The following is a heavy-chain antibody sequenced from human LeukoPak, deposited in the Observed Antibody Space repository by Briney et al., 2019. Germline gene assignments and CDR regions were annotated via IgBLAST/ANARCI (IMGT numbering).Heavy chain of an antibody. CDR3: IGSGGWPGY. J-gene: IGHJ4*02. V-gene: IGHV3-74*01. Sequence: GGSLRLSCAASGFTFSSYWMHWVRQAPGKGLVWVSRIASDGSTVYADSVKGRFTISSDNAKDTVYLQMNSLRVEDTAVYYCIGSGGWPGYWGQGTLVTVSS. D-gene: IGHD1-26*01. CDR1: GFTFSSYW. CDR2: IASDGST.